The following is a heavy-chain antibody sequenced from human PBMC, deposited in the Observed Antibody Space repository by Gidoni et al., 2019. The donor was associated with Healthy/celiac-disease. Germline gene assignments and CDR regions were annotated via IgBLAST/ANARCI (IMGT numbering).Heavy chain of an antibody. D-gene: IGHD2-15*01. Sequence: GLEWMGWINPNSGGTNYAQKFQGWVTMTRDTSISTAYMELSRLRSDDTAVYYCARGDRGNWFDPWGQGTLVTVSS. CDR2: INPNSGGT. CDR3: ARGDRGNWFDP. J-gene: IGHJ5*02. V-gene: IGHV1-2*04.